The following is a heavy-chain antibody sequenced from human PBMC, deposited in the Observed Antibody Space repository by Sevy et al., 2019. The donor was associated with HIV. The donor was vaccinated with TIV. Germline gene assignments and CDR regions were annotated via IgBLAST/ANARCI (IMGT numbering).Heavy chain of an antibody. V-gene: IGHV3-30*03. J-gene: IGHJ6*02. CDR3: ARTGSYADTYYYYAMDV. CDR1: GFTFSSYG. CDR2: ISYDGSNK. Sequence: GGSLRLSCAASGFTFSSYGMHWVRQAPGKGLEWVAVISYDGSNKYYADSVKGRFTISRDNSKNTLYLQMNSLRAEDTAVYYCARTGSYADTYYYYAMDVWGQGATVTVSS. D-gene: IGHD3-16*01.